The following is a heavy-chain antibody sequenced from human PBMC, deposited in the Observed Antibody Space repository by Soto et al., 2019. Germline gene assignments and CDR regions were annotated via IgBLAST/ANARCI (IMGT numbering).Heavy chain of an antibody. CDR1: GGSISSGGYY. D-gene: IGHD6-13*01. CDR2: IYYSGST. J-gene: IGHJ5*02. V-gene: IGHV4-31*03. Sequence: SETLSLTCTVSGGSISSGGYYWSWIRQHPGKGLEWIGYIYYSGSTYYNPSLKSRVTISVDTSKNQFSLKLSSVTAADTAVYYCARVAAAGNNWFDPWGQGTLVTVSS. CDR3: ARVAAAGNNWFDP.